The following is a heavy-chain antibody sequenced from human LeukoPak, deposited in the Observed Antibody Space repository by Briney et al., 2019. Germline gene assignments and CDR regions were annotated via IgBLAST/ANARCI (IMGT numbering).Heavy chain of an antibody. Sequence: PGGSLRLSCAVSGFTLSSYSMNWVRQAPGKGLEWVSSISSSSSYIYYADSVKGRFTISRDNAKNSLYLQMNSLRAEDTAVYYCARDPGYSGYDPLGGMDVWGQGTTVTVSS. CDR1: GFTLSSYS. CDR2: ISSSSSYI. D-gene: IGHD5-12*01. V-gene: IGHV3-21*01. J-gene: IGHJ6*02. CDR3: ARDPGYSGYDPLGGMDV.